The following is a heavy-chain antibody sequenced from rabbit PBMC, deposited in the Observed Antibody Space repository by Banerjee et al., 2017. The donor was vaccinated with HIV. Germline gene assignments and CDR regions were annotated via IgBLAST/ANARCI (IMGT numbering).Heavy chain of an antibody. CDR2: IYAGGSDKT. D-gene: IGHD4-1*01. CDR1: GFSFSNNYE. V-gene: IGHV1S45*01. J-gene: IGHJ4*01. Sequence: QEQLEESGGDLVKPEGSLTLTCTASGFSFSNNYEMCWVRQAPGKGLEWIACIYAGGSDKTAYASWAKGRFTISKTSSTTVPLQMTSLTAADTATYFCARDLAGAIGWNFNLWGQGTLVTVS. CDR3: ARDLAGAIGWNFNL.